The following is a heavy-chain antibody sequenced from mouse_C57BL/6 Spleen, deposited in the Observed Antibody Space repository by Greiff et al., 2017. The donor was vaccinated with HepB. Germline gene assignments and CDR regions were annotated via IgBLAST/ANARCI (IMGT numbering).Heavy chain of an antibody. V-gene: IGHV1-22*01. D-gene: IGHD1-1*01. CDR3: ARDHYYGNWYFDV. J-gene: IGHJ1*03. CDR2: INPNNGGT. CDR1: GYTFTDYN. Sequence: VQLKESGPELVKPGASVKMSCKASGYTFTDYNMHWVKQSHGKSLEWIGYINPNNGGTSYNQKFKGKATLTVNKSSSTAYMELRSLTSEDSAVYYCARDHYYGNWYFDVWGTGTTVTVSS.